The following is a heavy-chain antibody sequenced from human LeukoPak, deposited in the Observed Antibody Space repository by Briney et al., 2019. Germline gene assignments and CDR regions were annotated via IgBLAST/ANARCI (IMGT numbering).Heavy chain of an antibody. D-gene: IGHD2-8*02. CDR1: GLTFSVYS. J-gene: IGHJ4*02. CDR3: ARDRYFVTGGYSRSQDY. V-gene: IGHV3-48*01. CDR2: INSSSSGV. Sequence: GGSLRLSCAVSGLTFSVYSMNWVRQAPGKGLEWISYINSSSSGVYYADSVKGRFTISRDNAKNTLYLQMNSLRSEDTAVCYCARDRYFVTGGYSRSQDYWGQGTLVTVSP.